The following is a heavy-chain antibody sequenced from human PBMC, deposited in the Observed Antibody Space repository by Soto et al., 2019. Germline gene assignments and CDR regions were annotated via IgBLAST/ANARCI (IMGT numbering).Heavy chain of an antibody. D-gene: IGHD3-9*01. CDR3: AKDLQLQYFDWSDGQDYVMAV. V-gene: IGHV3-23*01. CDR2: ISGSGGST. Sequence: GGSLRLSCAASGFTFSSYAMSWVRQAPGKGLEWVSAISGSGGSTYYADSVKGRFTISRDNSKNTLYLQMNSLRAEDTAVYYCAKDLQLQYFDWSDGQDYVMAVWGQGTTVTVSS. CDR1: GFTFSSYA. J-gene: IGHJ6*02.